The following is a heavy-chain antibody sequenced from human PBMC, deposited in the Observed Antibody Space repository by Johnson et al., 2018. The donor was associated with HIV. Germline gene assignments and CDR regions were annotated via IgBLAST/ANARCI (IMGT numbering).Heavy chain of an antibody. CDR1: GFTFDDYG. CDR2: ISWHSGSI. CDR3: AKSKTYYYDSSGYGDAFDI. D-gene: IGHD3-22*01. V-gene: IGHV3-20*04. J-gene: IGHJ3*02. Sequence: VQLVESGGGVVRPGGSLRLSCAASGFTFDDYGMSWVRQAPGKGLEWVSGISWHSGSIGYADSVKGRFTISRDNAKNSLYLQMNSLRAEDTALYYCAKSKTYYYDSSGYGDAFDIWGQGTMVTVSS.